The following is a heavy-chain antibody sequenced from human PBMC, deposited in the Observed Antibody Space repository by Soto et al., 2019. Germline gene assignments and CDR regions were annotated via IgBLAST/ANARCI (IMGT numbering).Heavy chain of an antibody. CDR1: GYTFSNYY. D-gene: IGHD4-17*01. CDR3: ARASTVTTILHAFDI. J-gene: IGHJ3*02. V-gene: IGHV1-46*03. Sequence: ASVKVSCKASGYTFSNYYMHWVRQASGQGLEWMGIINPSSGGASYAQKFQGRVTMTRDTSTSTVYMELSSLRSEDTAMYYCARASTVTTILHAFDIWGQGTMVTVSS. CDR2: INPSSGGA.